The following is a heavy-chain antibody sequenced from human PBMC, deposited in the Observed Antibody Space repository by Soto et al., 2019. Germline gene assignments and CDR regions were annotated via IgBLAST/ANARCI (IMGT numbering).Heavy chain of an antibody. CDR1: GFTFSTYA. V-gene: IGHV3-23*01. J-gene: IGHJ4*02. Sequence: EVQRLDSGGGLVQPGGSLRLSCAASGFTFSTYATSWVRQAPGKGLEWVSSISGSGGNTYYADSVKGRFTISRDHSKTTLYLPMTSLTADDTAVEYYAKGQEVVADGSHLDYWGQGTLVTVSS. CDR3: AKGQEVVADGSHLDY. CDR2: ISGSGGNT. D-gene: IGHD2-15*01.